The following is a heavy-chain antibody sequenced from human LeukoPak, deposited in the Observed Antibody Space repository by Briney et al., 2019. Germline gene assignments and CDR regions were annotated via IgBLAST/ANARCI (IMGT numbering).Heavy chain of an antibody. Sequence: SVRVSCKASGGTFSSYAISWVRQAPGQGLEWMGGIIPIFGTANYAQKFQGRVTITTDESTSTAYMELSSLRSEDTAVYYCARGGYSYGFSYDYWGQGTLVTVSS. CDR1: GGTFSSYA. V-gene: IGHV1-69*05. J-gene: IGHJ4*02. D-gene: IGHD5-18*01. CDR2: IIPIFGTA. CDR3: ARGGYSYGFSYDY.